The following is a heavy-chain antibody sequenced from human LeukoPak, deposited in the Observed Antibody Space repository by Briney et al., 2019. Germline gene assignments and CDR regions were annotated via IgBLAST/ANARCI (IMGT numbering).Heavy chain of an antibody. D-gene: IGHD6-13*01. CDR3: ARGGDSSNWYPGYFDY. CDR2: IKQDGSEK. CDR1: GFTFSRFW. V-gene: IGHV3-7*02. Sequence: GGSLRLSCAASGFTFSRFWMSWVRQAPGKGLEWVANIKQDGSEKYYVDSVKGRFTIPRDSAKNSLYLQMNSLRAEDTAVYYCARGGDSSNWYPGYFDYWGQGALVTVSS. J-gene: IGHJ4*02.